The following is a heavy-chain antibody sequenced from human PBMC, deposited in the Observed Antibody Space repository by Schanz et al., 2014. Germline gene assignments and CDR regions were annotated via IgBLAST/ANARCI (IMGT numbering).Heavy chain of an antibody. CDR3: ARDPLPYSSYSYYTMDV. D-gene: IGHD2-21*01. J-gene: IGHJ6*02. CDR2: TSFDGNEK. V-gene: IGHV3-30*04. CDR1: GFTFSNYA. Sequence: QVQLVESGGGLVKPGGSLRLSCAASGFTFSNYAMHWVRQAPGKGLEWVAFTSFDGNEKSYADSVKGRFTISRDNSKSTLFLQMNSLRPDDTAVYYCARDPLPYSSYSYYTMDVWGQGTTVTISS.